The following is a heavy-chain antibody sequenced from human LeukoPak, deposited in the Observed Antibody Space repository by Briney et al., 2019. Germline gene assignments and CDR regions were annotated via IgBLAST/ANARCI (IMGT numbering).Heavy chain of an antibody. V-gene: IGHV3-7*03. D-gene: IGHD6-13*01. Sequence: GGSLRLSCAASGFTFSSYWMSWVRQAPGKGLEWVANIKQDGSEKYYVDSVKGRFTISRDNAKNSLYLQMNSLRAEDTAVYYCARTIAQYSNSWLYFYYGLDVWGQGTTVTVSS. CDR3: ARTIAQYSNSWLYFYYGLDV. CDR1: GFTFSSYW. CDR2: IKQDGSEK. J-gene: IGHJ6*02.